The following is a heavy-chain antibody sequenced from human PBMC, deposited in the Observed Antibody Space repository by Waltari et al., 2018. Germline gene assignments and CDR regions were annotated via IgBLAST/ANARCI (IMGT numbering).Heavy chain of an antibody. CDR3: AKPRGYYYDSSGYYQPQASEGMDV. Sequence: EVQLLESGGGLVQPGGSLRLSCAASGFTFSSYAMSWVRQAPGKGLEWVSAISGSGGSTYYADSVKGRFTISRDNSKNTLYLQMNSLRAEDTAVYYCAKPRGYYYDSSGYYQPQASEGMDVWGQGTTVTVSS. CDR2: ISGSGGST. V-gene: IGHV3-23*01. CDR1: GFTFSSYA. D-gene: IGHD3-22*01. J-gene: IGHJ6*02.